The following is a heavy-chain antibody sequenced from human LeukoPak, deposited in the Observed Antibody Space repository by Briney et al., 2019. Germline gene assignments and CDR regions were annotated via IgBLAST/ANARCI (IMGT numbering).Heavy chain of an antibody. V-gene: IGHV4-59*13. CDR1: GGSISSYY. CDR3: AREGWGYYFDF. Sequence: PSETLSLTCTVSGGSISSYYWNWIRQPPGEGLEWIGYVYYSGTTNYNPSLKSRVTISVDTSKNQFSLKLSSVTAADTAVYYCAREGWGYYFDFWGQGTLVTVSS. D-gene: IGHD7-27*01. J-gene: IGHJ4*02. CDR2: VYYSGTT.